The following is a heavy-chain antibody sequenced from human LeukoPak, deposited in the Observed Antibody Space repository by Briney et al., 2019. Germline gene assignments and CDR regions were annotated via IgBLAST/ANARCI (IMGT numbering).Heavy chain of an antibody. Sequence: GGSLRLSCAASGFTFSSYAMSWVRQAPGKGLEWVSAISGSGGDTYYADSVKGRFTISRDNSKNTLYLQMNSLRAEGTAVYYCAKDRDIAVAGTDLYYFDYWGQGTLVTVSS. CDR2: ISGSGGDT. V-gene: IGHV3-23*01. CDR1: GFTFSSYA. CDR3: AKDRDIAVAGTDLYYFDY. D-gene: IGHD6-19*01. J-gene: IGHJ4*02.